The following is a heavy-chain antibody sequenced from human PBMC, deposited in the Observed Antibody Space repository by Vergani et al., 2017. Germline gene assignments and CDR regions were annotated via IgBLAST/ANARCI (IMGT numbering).Heavy chain of an antibody. CDR1: GGSISSYY. J-gene: IGHJ6*02. CDR2: IYYSGST. V-gene: IGHV4-59*01. D-gene: IGHD5-12*01. Sequence: QVQLQESGPGLVKPSETLSLTCTVSGGSISSYYWSWIRQPPGKGLEWIGYIYYSGSTNYNPSLKSRVTISVDTSKNQFSLKLSSVTAADTAVYYCARSLAHYYYYGMDVWGQGTTVTVSS. CDR3: ARSLAHYYYYGMDV.